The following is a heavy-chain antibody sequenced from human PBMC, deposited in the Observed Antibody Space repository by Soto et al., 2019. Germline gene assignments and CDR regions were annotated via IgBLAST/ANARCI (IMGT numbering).Heavy chain of an antibody. D-gene: IGHD6-13*01. CDR2: ISYDGSNK. V-gene: IGHV3-30-3*01. Sequence: GGSLRLSCTASGFSFSRYSLHWVRQTPGKGLEWVAVISYDGSNKYYADSVKGRFTVSRDSPKNTLFLQMNSLKPEDTAVYYCARAPPRGIAAPGTWGSGMDVWGQGTTVTVSS. CDR3: ARAPPRGIAAPGTWGSGMDV. J-gene: IGHJ6*02. CDR1: GFSFSRYS.